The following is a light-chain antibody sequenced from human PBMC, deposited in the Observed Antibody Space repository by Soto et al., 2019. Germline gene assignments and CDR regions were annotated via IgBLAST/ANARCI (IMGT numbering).Light chain of an antibody. Sequence: DIQMTQSPSTLSASVGDRVTITCRASQSISSWLAWYQQKPGKAPNLLIYKASSLESGVTSRFSGSRSGTEFTLTISSLQPDDFATYYCQQYNSYSGTFGKGTKLEIK. CDR3: QQYNSYSGT. CDR1: QSISSW. V-gene: IGKV1-5*03. J-gene: IGKJ2*01. CDR2: KAS.